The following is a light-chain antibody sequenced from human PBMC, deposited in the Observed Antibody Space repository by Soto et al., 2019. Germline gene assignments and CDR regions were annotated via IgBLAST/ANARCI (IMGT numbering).Light chain of an antibody. Sequence: DKQMTQSPFSLSASVGDRVIITCRASQNINSKLNWYQQKPGEVPKLLIYAATSLQSGVPSRFSGSGSGTDFTLTISCLQPEDFAPYYCQQSYKSPPTFGQGTKVDI. CDR2: AAT. J-gene: IGKJ1*01. CDR1: QNINSK. CDR3: QQSYKSPPT. V-gene: IGKV1-39*01.